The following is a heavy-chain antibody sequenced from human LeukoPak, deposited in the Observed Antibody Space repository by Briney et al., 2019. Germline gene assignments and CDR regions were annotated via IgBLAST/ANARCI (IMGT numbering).Heavy chain of an antibody. D-gene: IGHD6-13*01. Sequence: GESLKISCKGSGYSFTSYWIGWVRQMPGKGLEWMGIIYPGDSDTRYSPSFQGQVTISADKPISTAYPQWSSLKASDTAMYYCARQRIANGQTYFDYWGQGTLVTVSS. J-gene: IGHJ4*02. CDR1: GYSFTSYW. V-gene: IGHV5-51*01. CDR3: ARQRIANGQTYFDY. CDR2: IYPGDSDT.